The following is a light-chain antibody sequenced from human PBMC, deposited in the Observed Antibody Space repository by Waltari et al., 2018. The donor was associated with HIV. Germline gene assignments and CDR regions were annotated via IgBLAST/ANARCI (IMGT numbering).Light chain of an antibody. Sequence: QSVLTQPPSVSASPGQKVTISCSGGSSNIGKHDVSWYQQSPGTAPRLLIYENTKRRSGLPDRFSGSKSATSATLDITGLQTGDEADYYCASWDSSLSVGVFG. J-gene: IGLJ3*02. CDR1: SSNIGKHD. CDR3: ASWDSSLSVGV. CDR2: ENT. V-gene: IGLV1-51*02.